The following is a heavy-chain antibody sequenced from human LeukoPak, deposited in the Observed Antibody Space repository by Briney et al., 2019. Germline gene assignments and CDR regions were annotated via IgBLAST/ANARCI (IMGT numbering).Heavy chain of an antibody. D-gene: IGHD5-18*01. Sequence: KSSETLSLTCTVSGGSISSSSYYWGWIRQPPGKGLEWIGSIYYSGSTYYNPSLKSRVTISVDTSKNQFSLKLSSVTAADTAVYYCARHGGIQLWYPYYMDVWGKGTTVTVSS. J-gene: IGHJ6*03. V-gene: IGHV4-39*01. CDR3: ARHGGIQLWYPYYMDV. CDR1: GGSISSSSYY. CDR2: IYYSGST.